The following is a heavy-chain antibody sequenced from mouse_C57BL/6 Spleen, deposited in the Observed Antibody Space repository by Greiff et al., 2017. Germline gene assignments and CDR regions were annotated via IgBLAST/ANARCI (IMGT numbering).Heavy chain of an antibody. CDR1: GFTFSDYG. Sequence: EVKLQESGGGLVKPGGSLKLSCAASGFTFSDYGMHWVRQAPEQGLEWVAYISSGSSTIYYADTVKGRFTISRDNAKNTLFLQMTSLRSEDTAVYYCAWPIYYGNYEGFAYWGQGTLVTVSA. CDR2: ISSGSSTI. V-gene: IGHV5-17*01. CDR3: AWPIYYGNYEGFAY. D-gene: IGHD2-1*01. J-gene: IGHJ3*01.